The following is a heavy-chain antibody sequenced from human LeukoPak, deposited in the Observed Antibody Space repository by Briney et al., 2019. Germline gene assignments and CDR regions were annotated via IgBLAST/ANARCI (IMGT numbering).Heavy chain of an antibody. D-gene: IGHD5-18*01. J-gene: IGHJ4*02. Sequence: GGSLRLSCAVSGLTFSSSWMDWVRQAPGKGXXWXASINPDXXKXXXXXXXXXRFTISRDNAENSLYLQMNSLRVEDTAFYYCARDLAYSRLDYWGQGMLVTVSS. CDR2: INPDXXKX. CDR3: ARDLAYSRLDY. CDR1: GLTFSSSW. V-gene: IGHV3-7*01.